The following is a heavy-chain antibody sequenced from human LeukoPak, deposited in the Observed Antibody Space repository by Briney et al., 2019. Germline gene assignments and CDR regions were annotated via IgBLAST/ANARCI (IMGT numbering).Heavy chain of an antibody. V-gene: IGHV3-21*01. J-gene: IGHJ4*02. CDR1: GFTFNSYA. D-gene: IGHD6-13*01. CDR2: ISFSGNST. Sequence: GGSLRLSCAASGFTFNSYAMNWVRQAPGKGLEWVSSISFSGNSTFYADSVKGRFTISRDNAKNSLYLQMNSLRAEDTAVYYCAREIAAPDYWGQGTLVTVSS. CDR3: AREIAAPDY.